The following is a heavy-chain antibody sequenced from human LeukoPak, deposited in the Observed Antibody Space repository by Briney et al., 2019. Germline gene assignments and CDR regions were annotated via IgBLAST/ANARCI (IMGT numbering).Heavy chain of an antibody. CDR2: ISGSGISA. D-gene: IGHD3-10*01. V-gene: IGHV3-23*01. CDR1: GFTFNNHA. CDR3: AKDGERGSGSYYRVDY. Sequence: GGSLRLSCAASGFTFNNHAMTWVRQAPGKGLEWVSIISGSGISAYYADSVKGRFTISRDDSKNTLHLQMNSLTAEDPAVYYCAKDGERGSGSYYRVDYWGQGTLVTVSS. J-gene: IGHJ4*02.